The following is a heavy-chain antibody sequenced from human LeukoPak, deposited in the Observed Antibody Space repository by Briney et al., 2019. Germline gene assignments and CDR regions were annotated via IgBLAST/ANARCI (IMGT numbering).Heavy chain of an antibody. D-gene: IGHD3-22*01. Sequence: GASVKVSCKASGGTFSSYAISWVRQAPGQGLEWMGGIIPIFGTANYAQKFQGRVTITTDESTSTAYMELSSLRSEDTAVYYCASNYDSSGYPHERPRRSWFDPWGQGTLVTVSS. CDR2: IIPIFGTA. CDR3: ASNYDSSGYPHERPRRSWFDP. J-gene: IGHJ5*02. CDR1: GGTFSSYA. V-gene: IGHV1-69*05.